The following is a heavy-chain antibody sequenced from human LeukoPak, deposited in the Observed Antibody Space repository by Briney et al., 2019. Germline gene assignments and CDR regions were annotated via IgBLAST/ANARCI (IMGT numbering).Heavy chain of an antibody. CDR3: ARDGYSSGWYQIPFDY. CDR2: INAGNGNT. V-gene: IGHV1-3*01. J-gene: IGHJ4*02. CDR1: GYTLTELS. D-gene: IGHD6-19*01. Sequence: GASVKVSCKVSGYTLTELSMHWVRQAPGKGLEWMGWINAGNGNTKYSQKFQGRVTITRDTSAGTAYMGLSSLRSEDTAVYYCARDGYSSGWYQIPFDYWGQGTLVTVSS.